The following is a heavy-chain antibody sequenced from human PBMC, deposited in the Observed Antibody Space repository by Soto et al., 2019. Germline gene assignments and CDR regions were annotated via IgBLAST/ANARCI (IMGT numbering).Heavy chain of an antibody. CDR3: ATVKLTAGNWIDT. CDR1: GYTFTDYF. D-gene: IGHD1-1*01. J-gene: IGHJ5*02. Sequence: AASVKVSCKASGYTFTDYFIHWVRQAPGQGFEWMGWINPKSRGTTYAQKFQGRVTMTRDTSNTTAYMELRGLRSDDTAVYYCATVKLTAGNWIDTWGQGTLVTVSS. CDR2: INPKSRGT. V-gene: IGHV1-2*02.